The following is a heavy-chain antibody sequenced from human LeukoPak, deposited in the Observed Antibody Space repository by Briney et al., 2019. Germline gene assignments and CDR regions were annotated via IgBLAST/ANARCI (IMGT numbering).Heavy chain of an antibody. CDR1: GFTFSSYS. CDR2: ISSSSSYI. Sequence: AGGSPRLSCAASGFTFSSYSMNWVRQAPGKGLEWVSSISSSSSYIYYADSVKGRFTISRDNAKNSLYLQMNSLRAEDTAVYYCARVKIFYMDVWGKGTTVTVSS. J-gene: IGHJ6*03. V-gene: IGHV3-21*01. CDR3: ARVKIFYMDV.